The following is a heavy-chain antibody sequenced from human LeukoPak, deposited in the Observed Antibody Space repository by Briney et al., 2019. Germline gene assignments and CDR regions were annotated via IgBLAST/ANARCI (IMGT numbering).Heavy chain of an antibody. CDR3: AKALGYCSSTSCGPFDP. J-gene: IGHJ5*02. V-gene: IGHV3-23*01. CDR1: GFTFTSYA. D-gene: IGHD2-2*01. Sequence: PGGSLRLSCAASGFTFTSYAMTWLPQAPGKGLDWVSTISASGDSTYYADSVKGRFAISRDTSKNTLYLQMNSLRAEETAVYYCAKALGYCSSTSCGPFDPWGQGTLVTVSS. CDR2: ISASGDST.